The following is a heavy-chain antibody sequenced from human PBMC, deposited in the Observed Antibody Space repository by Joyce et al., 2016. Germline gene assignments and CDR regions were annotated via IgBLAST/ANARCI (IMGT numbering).Heavy chain of an antibody. D-gene: IGHD3-10*01. V-gene: IGHV5-51*01. CDR3: VRHKIHGSGSPDY. CDR2: IYPADSAT. Sequence: EVQLVQSGAEVKKPGESLKISCQGSGYSFTTCWIGWVRQMPGKGREWMGIIYPADSATRYSPSFQGQVTISADKSISTAYRQWSSLKASDTAMYYCVRHKIHGSGSPDYWGQGTLVTVSS. CDR1: GYSFTTCW. J-gene: IGHJ4*02.